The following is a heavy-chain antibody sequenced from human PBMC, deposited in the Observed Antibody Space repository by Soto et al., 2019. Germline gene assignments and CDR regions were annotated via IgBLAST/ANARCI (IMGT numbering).Heavy chain of an antibody. Sequence: QVQLVESGGGVVQPGRSLRLSCAASGFTFSSYGMHWVRQAPGKGLEWVAVIWYDGSNKYYADSVKGRFTISRDNSKNPLYMQMKSLRAEDKAVYYCARDLGWLQSEPRGYYYYGMDVWGQGTTVTVSS. CDR3: ARDLGWLQSEPRGYYYYGMDV. V-gene: IGHV3-33*01. CDR1: GFTFSSYG. J-gene: IGHJ6*02. D-gene: IGHD5-12*01. CDR2: IWYDGSNK.